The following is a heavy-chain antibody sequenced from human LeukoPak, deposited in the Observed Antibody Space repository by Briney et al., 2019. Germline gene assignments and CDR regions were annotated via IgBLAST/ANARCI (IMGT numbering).Heavy chain of an antibody. J-gene: IGHJ4*02. CDR3: SRDSPRWGSGSYYPFDY. Sequence: PGGSLRLSCAASGFTFSSYEMNWVRQAPGKGLEWVSYISSSGSTIYYADSVKGRFTISRANAKNSLYLQMNRLRAEDTAVYYCSRDSPRWGSGSYYPFDYWGQGTLVTVSS. CDR2: ISSSGSTI. V-gene: IGHV3-48*03. CDR1: GFTFSSYE. D-gene: IGHD3-10*01.